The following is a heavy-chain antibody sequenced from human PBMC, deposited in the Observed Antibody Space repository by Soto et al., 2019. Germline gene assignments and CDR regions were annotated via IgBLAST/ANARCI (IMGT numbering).Heavy chain of an antibody. D-gene: IGHD6-13*01. CDR2: IYYNAIT. Sequence: QVKLQESGPGLVKPSETLSLTCTVSGDSVSSGAYYWSWVRQPPGKGLEWIGYIYYNAITNYNPSLKSRVTIVDTSNSEISLTLNSVTAADTAVYYCARANIAAAGTIFDPWGQGVLVTVSA. J-gene: IGHJ5*02. CDR1: GDSVSSGAYY. CDR3: ARANIAAAGTIFDP. V-gene: IGHV4-61*08.